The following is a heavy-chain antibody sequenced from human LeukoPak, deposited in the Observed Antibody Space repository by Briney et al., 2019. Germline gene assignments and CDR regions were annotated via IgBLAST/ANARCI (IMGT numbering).Heavy chain of an antibody. CDR3: ARVYGSSSSGIFDY. CDR1: GGSISSYY. CDR2: IYHSGST. J-gene: IGHJ4*02. V-gene: IGHV4-59*12. D-gene: IGHD6-6*01. Sequence: SETLSLTCTVSGGSISSYYWSWIRQPPGKGLEWIGYIYHSGSTYYNPSLKSRVTISVDRSKNQFSLKLSSVTAADTAVYYCARVYGSSSSGIFDYWGQGTLVTVSS.